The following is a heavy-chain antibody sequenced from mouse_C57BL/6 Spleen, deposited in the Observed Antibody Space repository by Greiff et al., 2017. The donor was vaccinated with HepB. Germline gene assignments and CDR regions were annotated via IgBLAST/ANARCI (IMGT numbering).Heavy chain of an antibody. D-gene: IGHD1-1*01. Sequence: VQLQQPGAELVKPGASVKMSCKASGYTFTSYWITWVKQRPGQGLEWIGDIYPDDGSTNYNEKFKSKATLTVDTSTSTAYMQLSSLTSEDSAVYYCARETYCGSGSYGYWGQGTTLTV. CDR1: GYTFTSYW. CDR2: IYPDDGST. CDR3: ARETYCGSGSYGY. V-gene: IGHV1-55*01. J-gene: IGHJ2*01.